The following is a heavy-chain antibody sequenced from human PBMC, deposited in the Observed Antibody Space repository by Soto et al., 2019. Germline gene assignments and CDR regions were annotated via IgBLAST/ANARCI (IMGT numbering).Heavy chain of an antibody. D-gene: IGHD3-10*01. CDR3: PTAMVRGVMGGDFDY. V-gene: IGHV3-64*01. J-gene: IGHJ4*02. CDR1: GFTFSSYA. Sequence: EVQLVESGGGLVQPGGSLRLSCAASGFTFSSYAMHWVRQAPGKGLEYVSAISSNGGSTYYANSVKGRFTISRDNSKNPLYLQLGRLRAGGRVVYYCPTAMVRGVMGGDFDYLGQGTLVTVSS. CDR2: ISSNGGST.